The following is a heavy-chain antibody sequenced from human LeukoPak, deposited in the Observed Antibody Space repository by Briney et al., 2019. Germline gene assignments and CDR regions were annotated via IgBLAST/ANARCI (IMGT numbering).Heavy chain of an antibody. J-gene: IGHJ4*02. V-gene: IGHV4-59*12. CDR1: GGSISSYY. CDR2: IYSSGST. D-gene: IGHD4-17*01. Sequence: SETLSLTCTVSGGSISSYYWSWLRQPPGKGLEWIGYIYSSGSTNYNPSLKSRVTISVDTSKNQFSLKLSSVTAADTAVYYCARGRCFDYWGQGTLVTVSS. CDR3: ARGRCFDY.